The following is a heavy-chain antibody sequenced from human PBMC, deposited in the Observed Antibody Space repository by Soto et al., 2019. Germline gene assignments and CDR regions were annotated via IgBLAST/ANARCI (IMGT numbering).Heavy chain of an antibody. J-gene: IGHJ4*02. CDR3: AKVFADPLYYVDY. Sequence: EVQLLESGGGLVQPGGSLRLSCAASGFTFSSYAMSWVRQAPGKGLEWVSAISGSGGSTYYADSVKGRFTISRDNSKNALYLQMNSRRAEDTAVYYCAKVFADPLYYVDYWGQGTLVTVSS. V-gene: IGHV3-23*01. CDR1: GFTFSSYA. CDR2: ISGSGGST.